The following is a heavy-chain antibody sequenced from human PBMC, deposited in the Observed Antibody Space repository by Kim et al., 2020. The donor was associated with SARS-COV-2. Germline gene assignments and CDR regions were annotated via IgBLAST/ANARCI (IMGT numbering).Heavy chain of an antibody. CDR2: IYYGGST. D-gene: IGHD3-3*01. CDR3: ARRVTIFGVTVMGYYFDY. J-gene: IGHJ4*02. Sequence: SETLSLTCTVSGGSISSSSYYWGWIRQPPGKGLEWIGTIYYGGSTYYNPSLKSRVTISVDTSKNQFSLKLSSVTAADTAVYYRARRVTIFGVTVMGYYFDYWGQGTLVTVSS. CDR1: GGSISSSSYY. V-gene: IGHV4-39*01.